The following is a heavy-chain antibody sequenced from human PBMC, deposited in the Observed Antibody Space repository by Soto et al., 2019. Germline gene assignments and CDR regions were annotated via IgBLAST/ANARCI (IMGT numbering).Heavy chain of an antibody. CDR1: VFTFSSNS. CDR3: VKGPPMVRGVVRPSLYFDY. Sequence: PGGSLRVASLPSVFTFSSNSMHWVRQAPGKGLQYVSAITPNRGSTYYADCVKGRFTISRDNSRSTLFLQMTSLRAEDTAVYYCVKGPPMVRGVVRPSLYFDYWGQGAMVTVSS. J-gene: IGHJ4*02. D-gene: IGHD3-10*01. V-gene: IGHV3-64D*06. CDR2: ITPNRGST.